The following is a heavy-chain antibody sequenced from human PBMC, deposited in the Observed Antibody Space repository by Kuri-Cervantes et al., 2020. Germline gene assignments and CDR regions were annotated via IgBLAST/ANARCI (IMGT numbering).Heavy chain of an antibody. J-gene: IGHJ5*02. CDR1: GGSVSSGSYY. CDR2: IYYSGDV. D-gene: IGHD6-19*01. Sequence: GSLRLSCTVSGGSVSSGSYYWSWIREPPGKGLEWIGYIYYSGDVVYNPSLGGRVTIFIDRSKNQYSLTLTSVTPADTAVYYCARARAQWTSTNWFDPWGQGNLVTVSS. CDR3: ARARAQWTSTNWFDP. V-gene: IGHV4-61*01.